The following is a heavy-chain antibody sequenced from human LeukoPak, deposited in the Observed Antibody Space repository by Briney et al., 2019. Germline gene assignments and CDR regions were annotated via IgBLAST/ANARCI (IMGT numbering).Heavy chain of an antibody. CDR2: IRYDGINK. Sequence: GGSLRLSCAASGFTFRKYGMHWVRQAPGEGLEWVTFIRYDGINKYYADSLKGRFTISRDNSKNTLYLQMNSLRAEDTAVYYCARDFYDSSGCYDYWGQGTLVTVSS. J-gene: IGHJ4*02. CDR3: ARDFYDSSGCYDY. D-gene: IGHD3-22*01. V-gene: IGHV3-30*02. CDR1: GFTFRKYG.